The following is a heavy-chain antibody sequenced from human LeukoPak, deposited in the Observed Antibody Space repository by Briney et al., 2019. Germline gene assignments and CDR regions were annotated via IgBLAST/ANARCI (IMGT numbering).Heavy chain of an antibody. J-gene: IGHJ5*02. CDR2: IYVDGRTT. CDR3: IRDFRSADL. V-gene: IGHV3-74*01. Sequence: GGSLRLSCVASGFTFSNYWMHWVRQPPGKGLVWVSRIYVDGRTTNYADSVKGRFTISRDNAKNTVYLEMSSLSVEDTATYYCIRDFRSADLWGQGTLVTVTS. CDR1: GFTFSNYW.